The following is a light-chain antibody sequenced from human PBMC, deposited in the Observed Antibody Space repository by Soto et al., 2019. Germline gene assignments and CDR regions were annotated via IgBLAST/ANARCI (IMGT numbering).Light chain of an antibody. CDR3: SSYTRSNTVV. CDR1: SGDVGAYNY. CDR2: EVS. V-gene: IGLV2-14*01. Sequence: QSALTQPASVSGSPGQSITISCTGTSGDVGAYNYVSWFQQHPGKAPKLMIYEVSNRPSGVSNRFSGSKSGNTASLTISGLQAEDEADYYCSSYTRSNTVVFGGGTQLTV. J-gene: IGLJ2*01.